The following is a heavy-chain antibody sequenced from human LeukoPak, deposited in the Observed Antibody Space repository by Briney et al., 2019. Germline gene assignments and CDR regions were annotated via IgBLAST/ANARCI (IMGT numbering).Heavy chain of an antibody. D-gene: IGHD1-20*01. CDR2: IYYSGST. V-gene: IGHV4-39*01. CDR1: GGSISSSSYY. J-gene: IGHJ4*02. CDR3: ARRDVTGTFDY. Sequence: PSETLSLTCTVSGGSISSSSYYWGWIRQPLGKGLEWIGSIYYSGSTYYNPSLKSRVTISVDTSKNQFSLKLSSVTAADTAVYYCARRDVTGTFDYWGQGTLVTVSS.